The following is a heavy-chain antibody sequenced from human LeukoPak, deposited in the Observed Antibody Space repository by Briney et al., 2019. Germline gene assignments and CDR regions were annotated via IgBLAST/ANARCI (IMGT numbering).Heavy chain of an antibody. CDR3: ARERDIVVVPAADRGAFDI. Sequence: SETLSLTCTVSGGSISSYYWSWIRQPPGKRLEWIGYIYYSGSTYYNPSLKSRVTISVDTSKNQFSLKLSSVTAAYTAVYYCARERDIVVVPAADRGAFDIWGQGTMVTVSS. J-gene: IGHJ3*02. V-gene: IGHV4-59*12. D-gene: IGHD2-2*01. CDR2: IYYSGST. CDR1: GGSISSYY.